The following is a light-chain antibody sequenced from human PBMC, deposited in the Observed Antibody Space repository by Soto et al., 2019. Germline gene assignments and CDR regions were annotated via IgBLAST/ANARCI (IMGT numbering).Light chain of an antibody. Sequence: QSVLTQPPSASGSPGQSVTISCTGTSSDVGGSNYVSWYQQHPGKAPKLMIYEVTKRPSGVPDRFSGSKSGNTASLTVSGLQAEDEADYYCSSYSGSNKLLFGGGTKLTVL. CDR1: SSDVGGSNY. J-gene: IGLJ2*01. V-gene: IGLV2-8*01. CDR2: EVT. CDR3: SSYSGSNKLL.